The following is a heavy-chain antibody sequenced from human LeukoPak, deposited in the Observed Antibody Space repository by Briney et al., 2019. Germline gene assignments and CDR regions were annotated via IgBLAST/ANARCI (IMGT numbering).Heavy chain of an antibody. CDR3: ARLWFGELSPFDY. D-gene: IGHD3-10*01. Sequence: SVKVSCKASGYTFTSYYMHWVRQAPGQGLEWMGGIIPIFGTANYAQKFQGRVTITADESTSTAYMELSSLRSEDTAVHYCARLWFGELSPFDYWGQGTLVTVSS. J-gene: IGHJ4*02. V-gene: IGHV1-69*13. CDR1: GYTFTSYY. CDR2: IIPIFGTA.